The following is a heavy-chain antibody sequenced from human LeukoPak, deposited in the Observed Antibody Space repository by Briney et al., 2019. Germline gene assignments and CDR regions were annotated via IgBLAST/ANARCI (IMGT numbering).Heavy chain of an antibody. CDR2: INPRGTST. J-gene: IGHJ5*02. Sequence: ASVKVSCKASGYTFTGYYMHWVRQAPGQGLEWMGLINPRGTSTIYAEKFQGRIIMTRDMSTTTDYMELSSLKSDDTAVYYCARDNSMHERGWWFHPWGQGTLVTVSS. CDR3: ARDNSMHERGWWFHP. V-gene: IGHV1-46*01. D-gene: IGHD4-23*01. CDR1: GYTFTGYY.